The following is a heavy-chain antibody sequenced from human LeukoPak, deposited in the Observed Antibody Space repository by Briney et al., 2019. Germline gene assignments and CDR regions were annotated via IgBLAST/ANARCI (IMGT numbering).Heavy chain of an antibody. CDR2: IYTSGST. V-gene: IGHV4-4*07. D-gene: IGHD2-15*01. CDR1: GSSISSYY. CDR3: ARDRTYCSGGSCYMVQIDY. J-gene: IGHJ4*01. Sequence: SETLSLTCTVSGSSISSYYWSWIRQPAGKGLEWIGRIYTSGSTNYNPSLKSRVTMSVDTSKNQFSLKLSSVTAADTAVYYCARDRTYCSGGSCYMVQIDYWGHGTLVTVSS.